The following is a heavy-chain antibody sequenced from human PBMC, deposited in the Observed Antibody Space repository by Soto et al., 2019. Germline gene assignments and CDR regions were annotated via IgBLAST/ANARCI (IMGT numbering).Heavy chain of an antibody. D-gene: IGHD3-10*01. J-gene: IGHJ4*02. CDR3: TRAAWFPYLSFY. Sequence: GGSLRLSCAASGFTFSRFELHWVRQAPGKGLEWISYISSSGSTAYYASSVEGRFTISRGNANNSVYLQMDSLRAEDTALYYCTRAAWFPYLSFYWGQGALVTVSS. V-gene: IGHV3-48*03. CDR1: GFTFSRFE. CDR2: ISSSGSTA.